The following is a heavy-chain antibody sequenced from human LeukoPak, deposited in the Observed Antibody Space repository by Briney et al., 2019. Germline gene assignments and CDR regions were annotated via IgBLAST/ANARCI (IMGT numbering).Heavy chain of an antibody. CDR1: GGSFSGYY. Sequence: SETLSLTCAVYGGSFSGYYWSWIRQPPGKGLEWIGYIYYSGSTNYNPSLKSRVTISVDTSKNQFSLKLSSVTAADTAVYYCARDGTHTPYYYDSSGAIGAFDIWGQGTLVTVSS. J-gene: IGHJ3*02. D-gene: IGHD3-22*01. CDR3: ARDGTHTPYYYDSSGAIGAFDI. V-gene: IGHV4-59*01. CDR2: IYYSGST.